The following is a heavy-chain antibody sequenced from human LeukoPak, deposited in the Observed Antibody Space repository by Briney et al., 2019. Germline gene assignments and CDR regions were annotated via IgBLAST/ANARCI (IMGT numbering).Heavy chain of an antibody. CDR2: IYYSGST. V-gene: IGHV4-59*01. CDR3: ARRGVYGAYDAFDI. Sequence: SETLSLTCTVPGGSISSYYWSWIRQPPGKGLEWIGYIYYSGSTNYNPSLKSRVTISVDTSKNQFSLKLSSVTAADTAVYYCARRGVYGAYDAFDIWGQGTMVTVSS. D-gene: IGHD4-17*01. CDR1: GGSISSYY. J-gene: IGHJ3*02.